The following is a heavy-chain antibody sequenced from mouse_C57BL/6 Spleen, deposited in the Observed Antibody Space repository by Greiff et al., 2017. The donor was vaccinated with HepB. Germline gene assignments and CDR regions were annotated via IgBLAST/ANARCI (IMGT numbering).Heavy chain of an antibody. CDR1: GYTFTSYW. V-gene: IGHV1-64*01. CDR3: AREGATVADWYFDV. J-gene: IGHJ1*03. Sequence: QVQLQQSGAELVKPGASVKLSCKASGYTFTSYWMHWVKQRPGQGLEWIGMIHPNSGSTNYNEKFKSKATLTVDKSSSTAYMQLSSLTSEDAAVYYCAREGATVADWYFDVWGTGTTVTVSS. D-gene: IGHD1-1*01. CDR2: IHPNSGST.